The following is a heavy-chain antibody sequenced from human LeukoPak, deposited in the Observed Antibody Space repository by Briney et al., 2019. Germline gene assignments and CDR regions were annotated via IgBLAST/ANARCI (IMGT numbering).Heavy chain of an antibody. Sequence: ASVKVSCKASGYTFTGYGISWVRQAPGQGLERMGWISAYNGNTNYAQKLQGRVTMTTDTSTSTAYMELRSLRSDDTAVYYCARINSGYVYYYYYYMDVWGKGTTVTVSS. CDR2: ISAYNGNT. J-gene: IGHJ6*03. CDR3: ARINSGYVYYYYYYMDV. D-gene: IGHD5-12*01. CDR1: GYTFTGYG. V-gene: IGHV1-18*01.